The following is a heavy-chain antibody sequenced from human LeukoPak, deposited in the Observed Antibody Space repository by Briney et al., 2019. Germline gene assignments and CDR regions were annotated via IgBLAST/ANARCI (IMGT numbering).Heavy chain of an antibody. CDR2: ISWNSGSI. CDR1: GFTVSSSY. V-gene: IGHV3-9*01. CDR3: AKADEWELLLPSLDY. Sequence: PWGSLRLSCAASGFTVSSSYMSWVRQVPGKGLEWVSGISWNSGSIGYADSVKGRFTISRDNAKNSLYLQMNSLRAEDTALYYCAKADEWELLLPSLDYWGQGTLVTVSS. D-gene: IGHD1-26*01. J-gene: IGHJ4*02.